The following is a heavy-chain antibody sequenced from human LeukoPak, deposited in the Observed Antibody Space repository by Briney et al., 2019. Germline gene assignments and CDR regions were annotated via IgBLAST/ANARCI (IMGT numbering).Heavy chain of an antibody. CDR1: GGSISSGGYY. J-gene: IGHJ4*02. CDR3: ARGSYSSSSGVYYFDY. Sequence: SETLSLTCPVSGGSISSGGYYWSWIRQHPGKGLEWIGYIYYSGSTYYNPSLKSRVTISVDTSKTQFSPKLSSVTAADTAVYYCARGSYSSSSGVYYFDYWGQGTLVTVSS. CDR2: IYYSGST. D-gene: IGHD6-6*01. V-gene: IGHV4-31*03.